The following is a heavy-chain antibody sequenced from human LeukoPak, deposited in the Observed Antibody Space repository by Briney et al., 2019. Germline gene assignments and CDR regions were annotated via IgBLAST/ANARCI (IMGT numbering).Heavy chain of an antibody. CDR2: IISIFGTA. CDR1: GGTFSSYA. Sequence: ASVKVSCKASGGTFSSYAISWVRQAPGQGLEWMGGIISIFGTANYAQKFQGRVTITADESTSTAYMELSSLRSEDTAVYYCARGGPNSEYQLLSEYYYYMDVWGKGTTVTVSS. J-gene: IGHJ6*03. V-gene: IGHV1-69*01. D-gene: IGHD2-2*01. CDR3: ARGGPNSEYQLLSEYYYYMDV.